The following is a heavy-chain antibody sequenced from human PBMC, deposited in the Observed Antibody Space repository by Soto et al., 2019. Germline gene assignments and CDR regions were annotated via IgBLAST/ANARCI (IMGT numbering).Heavy chain of an antibody. CDR2: ISSSGSTI. CDR3: AGGPQYSSGWYTHELSFDY. CDR1: GFTFSDYY. Sequence: PGGSLRLSCAASGFTFSDYYMSWIRQAPGKGLEWVSYISSSGSTIYYADSVKGRFTISRDNAKNSLYLQMNSLRAEDSAVYYCAGGPQYSSGWYTHELSFDYWGQGTLVTVSS. J-gene: IGHJ4*02. V-gene: IGHV3-11*01. D-gene: IGHD6-19*01.